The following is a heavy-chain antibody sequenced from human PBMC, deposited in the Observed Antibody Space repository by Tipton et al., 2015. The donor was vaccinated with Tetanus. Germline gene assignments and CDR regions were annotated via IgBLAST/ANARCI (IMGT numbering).Heavy chain of an antibody. J-gene: IGHJ4*02. Sequence: SLRLSCEASGFTFRSYWMSWVRQAPGKGLEWVSTISGGGHNTHYADSVQGRLTISRDNSKNTMYLQMNSLRAEDTAVYYCTKDVGIVLFDYWGQGTLVTVSS. D-gene: IGHD2-8*01. CDR3: TKDVGIVLFDY. CDR1: GFTFRSYW. CDR2: ISGGGHNT. V-gene: IGHV3-23*01.